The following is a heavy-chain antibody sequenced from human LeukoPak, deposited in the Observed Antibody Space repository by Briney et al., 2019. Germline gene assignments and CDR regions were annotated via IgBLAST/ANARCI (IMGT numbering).Heavy chain of an antibody. V-gene: IGHV4-59*01. D-gene: IGHD3-22*01. Sequence: SETLSLTCTVSGGSISSYHWSWIRQPPGKGLEWIGYIYYNGSTNYTPSLKSRVTISLDTSKNQFSLKLRSVTAADTAMYYCARAVVLYYDGSGYSTRFDYWGQGTLVTVSS. J-gene: IGHJ4*02. CDR1: GGSISSYH. CDR2: IYYNGST. CDR3: ARAVVLYYDGSGYSTRFDY.